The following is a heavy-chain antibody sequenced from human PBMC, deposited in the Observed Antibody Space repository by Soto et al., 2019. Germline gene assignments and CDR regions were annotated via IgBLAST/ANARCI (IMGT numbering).Heavy chain of an antibody. CDR2: IVPDVGET. D-gene: IGHD3-9*01. Sequence: ASVKVSCKVSGYTHTVLFMHCGRKDPGKGLEWMGGIVPDVGETIYAQKFQGRVTITEDESTSTAYMELSSLRSEDTAVYYCARVSPLVYDILTGPFDYWGQGTQVTAPQ. V-gene: IGHV1-24*01. J-gene: IGHJ4*02. CDR3: ARVSPLVYDILTGPFDY. CDR1: GYTHTVLF.